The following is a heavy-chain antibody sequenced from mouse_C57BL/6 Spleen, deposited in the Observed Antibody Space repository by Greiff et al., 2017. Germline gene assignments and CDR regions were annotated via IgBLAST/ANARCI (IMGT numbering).Heavy chain of an antibody. D-gene: IGHD1-1*01. J-gene: IGHJ4*01. CDR3: ARHTTVVPYYAMDY. CDR2: IYPGDGDT. CDR1: GYAFSSSW. V-gene: IGHV1-82*01. Sequence: QVQLQQSGPELVKPGASVKISCKASGYAFSSSWMNWVKQRPGKGLEWIGRIYPGDGDTKYNGKFKGKATLTADKSSSTAYMQLSSLTSEDSAVYFCARHTTVVPYYAMDYWGQGTSVTVSS.